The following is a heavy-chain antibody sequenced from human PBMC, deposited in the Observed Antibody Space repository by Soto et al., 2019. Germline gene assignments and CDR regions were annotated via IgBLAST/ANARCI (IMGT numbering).Heavy chain of an antibody. J-gene: IGHJ4*02. CDR2: ISGRGDRT. CDR1: GFTFRDYG. CDR3: AKDVFADSKPFDY. V-gene: IGHV3-23*01. D-gene: IGHD2-21*01. Sequence: EEQLLESGGGLVQPGGSLRLSCAVSGFTFRDYGMNWVRQAPGQGLEWVSAISGRGDRTYYADSVKGRFTISRDNSKNTLYLQMNTLRAEDTAIYFCAKDVFADSKPFDYWGQGTLVTVSS.